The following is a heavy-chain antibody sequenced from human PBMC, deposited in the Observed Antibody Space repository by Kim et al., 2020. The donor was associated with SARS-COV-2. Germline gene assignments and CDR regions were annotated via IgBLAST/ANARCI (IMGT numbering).Heavy chain of an antibody. CDR1: GGSISSYY. CDR3: ARHQEGNEHYYYYYGMDV. CDR2: IYYSGST. D-gene: IGHD2-8*01. Sequence: SETLSLTCTVSGGSISSYYWSWIRQPPGKGLEWIGYIYYSGSTNYNPSLKSRVTISVDTSKNQFSLKLSSVTAADTAVYYCARHQEGNEHYYYYYGMDVWGQGTTVTVSS. V-gene: IGHV4-59*08. J-gene: IGHJ6*02.